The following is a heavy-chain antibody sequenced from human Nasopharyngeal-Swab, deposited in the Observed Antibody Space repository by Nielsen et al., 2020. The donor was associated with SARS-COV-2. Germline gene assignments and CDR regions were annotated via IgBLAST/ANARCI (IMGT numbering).Heavy chain of an antibody. D-gene: IGHD5-12*01. CDR2: VWYDGSNK. V-gene: IGHV3-33*01. J-gene: IGHJ4*02. CDR1: GFTFRNYA. CDR3: ARERARYSGYDSGDY. Sequence: GSLRLSCAASGFTFRNYAMHWVRQAPGKGLEWVAVVWYDGSNKHYADSVKGRFTISRDDSKNTLYLQMSSLRAEDTAVYYCARERARYSGYDSGDYWGQGTLVTVSS.